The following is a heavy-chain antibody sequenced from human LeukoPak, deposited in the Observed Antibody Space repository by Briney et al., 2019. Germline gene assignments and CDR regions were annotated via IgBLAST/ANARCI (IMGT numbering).Heavy chain of an antibody. J-gene: IGHJ2*01. D-gene: IGHD2-2*01. CDR3: ARKLPLTPAAMRNWYFDL. V-gene: IGHV4-34*01. CDR2: INHSGST. CDR1: GGSINNYY. Sequence: SETLSLTCSVSGGSINNYYWSWIRQPPGKGLEWIGEINHSGSTNYNPSLKSRVTISVDTSKNQFSLKLSSVTAADTAVYYCARKLPLTPAAMRNWYFDLWGRGTLVTVSS.